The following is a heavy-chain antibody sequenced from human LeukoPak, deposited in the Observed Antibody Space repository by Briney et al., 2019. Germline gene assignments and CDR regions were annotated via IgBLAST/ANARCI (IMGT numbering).Heavy chain of an antibody. CDR1: GFTFRSYA. CDR2: NSGSGGST. J-gene: IGHJ4*02. CDR3: AKDLSDSSLTY. Sequence: QPGGSLRLSCAASGFTFRSYAMSWVPQATGKGLEGVSANSGSGGSTYYADSVKGRFTISRDNSKNTLYLQMNSLRAEDTAVYYCAKDLSDSSLTYWGQGTLVTVSS. D-gene: IGHD6-6*01. V-gene: IGHV3-23*01.